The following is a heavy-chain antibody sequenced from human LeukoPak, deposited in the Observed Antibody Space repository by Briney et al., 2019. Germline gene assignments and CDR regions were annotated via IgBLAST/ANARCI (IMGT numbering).Heavy chain of an antibody. J-gene: IGHJ4*02. CDR3: ARDYSSSWLRFFGY. Sequence: GGSLRLSCAAPGFIFSNYAMGWVRQAPGKGLEWVAVMWFDGSNIYYADSVKGRFTISRDNSKNTLYLQMDSLRAEGTAVYYCARDYSSSWLRFFGYWGQGTLVTVSS. CDR2: MWFDGSNI. D-gene: IGHD6-6*01. V-gene: IGHV3-33*08. CDR1: GFIFSNYA.